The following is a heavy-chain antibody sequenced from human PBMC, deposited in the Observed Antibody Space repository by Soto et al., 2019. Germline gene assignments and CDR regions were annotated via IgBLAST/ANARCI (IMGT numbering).Heavy chain of an antibody. CDR1: GGTFSSYT. V-gene: IGHV1-69*02. CDR2: IIPILGIA. Sequence: SVKVSCKASGGTFSSYTISWVRQAPGQGLEWMGRIIPILGIANYAQKFQGRVTITADKSTSTAYMELSSLRSEDTAVYYCARVCSGGSCPPFDYWGQGTLVTVSS. J-gene: IGHJ4*02. CDR3: ARVCSGGSCPPFDY. D-gene: IGHD2-15*01.